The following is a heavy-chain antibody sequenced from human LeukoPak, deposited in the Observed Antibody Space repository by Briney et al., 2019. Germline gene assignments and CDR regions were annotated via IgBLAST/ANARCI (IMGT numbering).Heavy chain of an antibody. Sequence: PGGSLRLSCAASGFTFSTYAMSWVRQAPGKGLEWVSAISGSVVTTYYADSVKGRLTISRDNAKNTLYLQMNSLRAEDTAVYYCARSVYDSSGYYRVLEYWGQGTLVTVSS. V-gene: IGHV3-23*01. CDR1: GFTFSTYA. D-gene: IGHD3-22*01. J-gene: IGHJ4*02. CDR2: ISGSVVTT. CDR3: ARSVYDSSGYYRVLEY.